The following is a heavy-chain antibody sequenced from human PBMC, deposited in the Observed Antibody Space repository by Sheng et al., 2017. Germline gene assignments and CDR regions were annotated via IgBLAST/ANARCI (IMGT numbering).Heavy chain of an antibody. V-gene: IGHV1-69*01. CDR3: VRVRSRSTPSSIGYYAMDV. D-gene: IGHD2-15*01. CDR2: ITPLLGAV. Sequence: QAQLLQSGPEVKKPGSSVKVSCRAPEGTFNTFAINWVRQAPGQGLEWMGGITPLLGAVNYAQTFQDRVAITADESTSTAFMELKSLTSGDTAVYYCVRVRSRSTPSSIGYYAMDVWDQGP. CDR1: EGTFNTFA. J-gene: IGHJ6*02.